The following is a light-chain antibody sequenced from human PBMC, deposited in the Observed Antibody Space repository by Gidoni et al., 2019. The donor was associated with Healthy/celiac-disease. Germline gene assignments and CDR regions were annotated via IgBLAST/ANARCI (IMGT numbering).Light chain of an antibody. Sequence: SYELTQPPSASVSPGQTASIPCSGDKLGDKYACWYQQKPGQSPVLVIYQDSKRPSGIPERFSGSNSGNTATLTISGTQAMDEADYYCQAWDRSTVVFGGGTKLTVL. J-gene: IGLJ2*01. CDR3: QAWDRSTVV. V-gene: IGLV3-1*01. CDR2: QDS. CDR1: KLGDKY.